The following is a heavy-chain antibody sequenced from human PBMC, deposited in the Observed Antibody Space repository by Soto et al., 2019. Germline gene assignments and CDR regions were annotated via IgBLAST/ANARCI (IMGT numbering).Heavy chain of an antibody. D-gene: IGHD5-12*01. V-gene: IGHV1-69*01. CDR2: IIPIFGTA. Sequence: QVQLVQSGAEVKKPGSSVKVSCKASGGTFSSYAISWVRQAPGQGLEWMGGIIPIFGTANYAQKFQGRVKIAADEPTGTAHMELGSPKTGDTALSYCAGAQSHGDGYNAGYWGQGTPVTVSS. CDR3: AGAQSHGDGYNAGY. J-gene: IGHJ4*02. CDR1: GGTFSSYA.